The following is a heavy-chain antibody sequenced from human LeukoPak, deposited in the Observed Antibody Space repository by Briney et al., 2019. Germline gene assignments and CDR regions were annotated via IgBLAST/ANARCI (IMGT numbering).Heavy chain of an antibody. D-gene: IGHD5-12*01. V-gene: IGHV1-2*02. CDR3: ARYSGYDRYYFDY. CDR1: GYTFTGYY. CDR2: INPNNGGT. Sequence: GASVKVSCKASGYTFTGYYIHWVRQAPGQGLELMGWINPNNGGTNYAQKFQGRVTITADKSTSTAYMELSSLRSEDTAVYYCARYSGYDRYYFDYWGQGTLVTVSS. J-gene: IGHJ4*02.